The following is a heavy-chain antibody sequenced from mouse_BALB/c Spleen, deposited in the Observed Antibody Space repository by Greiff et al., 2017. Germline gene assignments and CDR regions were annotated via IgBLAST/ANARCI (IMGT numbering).Heavy chain of an antibody. J-gene: IGHJ3*01. D-gene: IGHD2-2*01. CDR3: ARYGYDRFAY. CDR2: IRNKANGYTT. V-gene: IGHV7-3*02. Sequence: EVHLVESGGGLVQPGGSLRLSCATSGFTFTDYYMSWVRQPPGKALEWLGFIRNKANGYTTEYSASVKGRFTISRDNSQSILYLQMNTLRAEDSATYYCARYGYDRFAYWGQGTLVTVSA. CDR1: GFTFTDYY.